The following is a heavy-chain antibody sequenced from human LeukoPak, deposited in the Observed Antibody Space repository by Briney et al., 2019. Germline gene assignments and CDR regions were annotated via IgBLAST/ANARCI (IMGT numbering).Heavy chain of an antibody. CDR1: GGSISSGSYY. CDR3: ARADFGGNSYY. Sequence: SQTLSLTCTVSGGSISSGSYYWSWIRQPAGKGLEWIGRIYTSGSTNYNPSLKSRVTISVDTSKNQFSLKLSSVTAADTAVYYCARADFGGNSYYWGQGTLVTVSS. J-gene: IGHJ4*02. CDR2: IYTSGST. V-gene: IGHV4-61*02. D-gene: IGHD4-23*01.